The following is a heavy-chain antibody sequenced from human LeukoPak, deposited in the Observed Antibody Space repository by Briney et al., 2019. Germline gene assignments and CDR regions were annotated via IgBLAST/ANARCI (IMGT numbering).Heavy chain of an antibody. J-gene: IGHJ2*01. V-gene: IGHV4-59*01. Sequence: SETLSLTCTVSGGSISSYYWSWIRQPPWKGLEWIGYIYYSGSTNYNPSLKSRVTISVDTSKNQFSLKLSSVTAADTAVYYCAREEHIVVVTASYWYFDLWGRGTLVSVSS. CDR3: AREEHIVVVTASYWYFDL. CDR2: IYYSGST. CDR1: GGSISSYY. D-gene: IGHD2-21*02.